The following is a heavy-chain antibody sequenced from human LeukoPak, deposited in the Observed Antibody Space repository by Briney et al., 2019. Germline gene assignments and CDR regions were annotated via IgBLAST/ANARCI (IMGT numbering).Heavy chain of an antibody. CDR2: IYPADSDT. V-gene: IGHV5-51*01. CDR1: GYSFTSYW. CDR3: ARGSAPWFGELYLLDY. Sequence: GESLKISCKGSGYSFTSYWIGWVRQMPGKGLEWMGIIYPADSDTRYSPSFQDQVTISADKSISTAYLQWSSLRSEDTAVYYCARGSAPWFGELYLLDYWGQGTLVTVSS. J-gene: IGHJ4*02. D-gene: IGHD3-10*01.